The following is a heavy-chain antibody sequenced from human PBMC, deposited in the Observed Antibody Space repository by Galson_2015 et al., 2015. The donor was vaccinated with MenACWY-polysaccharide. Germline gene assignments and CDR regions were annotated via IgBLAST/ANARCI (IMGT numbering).Heavy chain of an antibody. J-gene: IGHJ5*02. CDR3: TKAGAKYCRGSSCYFNWFDP. CDR1: GFCFSTHW. D-gene: IGHD2-15*01. CDR2: INADGSAT. V-gene: IGHV3-74*01. Sequence: SLRLSCAASGFCFSTHWMHWVRHAPGKGLVWVSRINADGSATDYADSVRGRFTISRDNAKYTLSLVLTGLRAEDRAVYYCTKAGAKYCRGSSCYFNWFDPWGQGTLVTVSS.